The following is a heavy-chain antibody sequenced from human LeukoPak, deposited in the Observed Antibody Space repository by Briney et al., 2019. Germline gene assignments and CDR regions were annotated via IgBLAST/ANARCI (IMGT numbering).Heavy chain of an antibody. Sequence: GGSLRLSCAASGFTFRNYVIHWVRQAPGKGLEWVAVTSSDLNVKLYADSVKGRFTISRDNSRSTLYSQMNSLRPEDTAIYYCAREGYYGSGSPPSLYFDYWGQGTLVTVSS. J-gene: IGHJ4*02. D-gene: IGHD3-10*01. CDR2: TSSDLNVK. CDR1: GFTFRNYV. CDR3: AREGYYGSGSPPSLYFDY. V-gene: IGHV3-30-3*01.